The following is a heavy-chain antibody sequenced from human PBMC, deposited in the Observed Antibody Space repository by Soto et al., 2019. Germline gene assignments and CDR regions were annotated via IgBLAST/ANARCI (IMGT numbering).Heavy chain of an antibody. CDR1: GGTFSSYA. CDR3: AGGGYSYDHYWYFDL. D-gene: IGHD5-18*01. V-gene: IGHV1-69*12. CDR2: IIPIFGTA. Sequence: QVQLVQSGAEVKKPGSSVKVSCKASGGTFSSYAISWVRQAPGQGLEWMGGIIPIFGTANYAQKFQGRVTITADESTSTAYMELSILRSEDTAVYYCAGGGYSYDHYWYFDLWGRGTLVTVSS. J-gene: IGHJ2*01.